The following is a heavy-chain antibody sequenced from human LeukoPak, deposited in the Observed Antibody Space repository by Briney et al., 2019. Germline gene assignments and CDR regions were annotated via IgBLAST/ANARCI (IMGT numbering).Heavy chain of an antibody. V-gene: IGHV3-74*01. CDR3: VRGWSGYYAIDY. J-gene: IGHJ4*02. CDR2: TKTDGGST. Sequence: GRSLRLSCAASGFTLGSYWMHWVRQAPGKGLVWVSRTKTDGGSTNYADSVKGRFTISRDNVKNTVYLQMDSLRAEDTAVYYCVRGWSGYYAIDYWGQGTLVTVSS. D-gene: IGHD3-3*01. CDR1: GFTLGSYW.